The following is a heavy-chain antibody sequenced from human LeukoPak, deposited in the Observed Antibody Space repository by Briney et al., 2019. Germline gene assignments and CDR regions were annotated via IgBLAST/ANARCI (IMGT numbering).Heavy chain of an antibody. D-gene: IGHD2-15*01. CDR2: INHSGST. CDR1: GGSFSGYY. V-gene: IGHV4-34*01. J-gene: IGHJ3*02. Sequence: SETLSLTCAVHGGSFSGYYWSWIRQPPGKGLEWIGEINHSGSTNYNPSLKSRVTISVDTSKNQFSLKLSSVTAADTAVYARGPCSGGSCYSARRHAFDIWGQGTMVTVSS. CDR3: GPCSGGSCYSARRHAFDI.